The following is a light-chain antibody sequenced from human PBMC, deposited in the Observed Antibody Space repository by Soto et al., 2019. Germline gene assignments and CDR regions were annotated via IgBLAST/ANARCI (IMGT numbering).Light chain of an antibody. CDR2: GAS. CDR3: QQYHNWPTYT. J-gene: IGKJ2*01. V-gene: IGKV3-15*01. Sequence: EIVMTQSPATLSVSPGERATLSCRASQSVSSNLAWYQQKPGQAPRLLIYGASTMATGIPARFSGSGSGTEFTLTLSSLKSEDVAVSYCQQYHNWPTYTFGQGTKLEIK. CDR1: QSVSSN.